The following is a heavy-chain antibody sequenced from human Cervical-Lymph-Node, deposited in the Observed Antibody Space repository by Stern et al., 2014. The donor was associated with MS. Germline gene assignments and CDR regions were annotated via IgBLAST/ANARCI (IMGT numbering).Heavy chain of an antibody. V-gene: IGHV1-69*06. J-gene: IGHJ4*02. Sequence: QMQLVQSGPEVKKPAASLQVSCRASGGTFTNAASSCVRHAPGQELEWMGGIIPIFGRANYAQKFQGRVTIIADKSAKTTFMDLSSLQYEDTTVYYCARDLNDWGQGTQVTVSS. CDR2: IIPIFGRA. CDR3: ARDLND. CDR1: GGTFTNAA.